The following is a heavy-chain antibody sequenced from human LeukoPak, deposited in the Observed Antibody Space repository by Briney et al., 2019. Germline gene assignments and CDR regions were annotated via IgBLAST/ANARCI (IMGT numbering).Heavy chain of an antibody. CDR2: IYYSGST. CDR3: ATMVGGSPSI. CDR1: GGSISSYY. V-gene: IGHV4-59*01. D-gene: IGHD2-8*01. J-gene: IGHJ3*02. Sequence: PSETLSLTCTVSGGSISSYYWSWIRQPPGKGLEWIGYIYYSGSTNYNPSLKSRVTISVDTSKNQFSLKLSSVTAADTAVYYCATMVGGSPSIWGQGTMVTVSS.